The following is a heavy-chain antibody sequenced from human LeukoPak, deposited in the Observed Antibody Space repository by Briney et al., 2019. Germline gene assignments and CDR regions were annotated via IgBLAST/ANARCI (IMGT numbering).Heavy chain of an antibody. CDR1: GFTFGNYG. D-gene: IGHD3-22*01. CDR3: AKELDGGGSYGPDH. Sequence: GGSLRLSCAASGFTFGNYGMTWVRQAPGKGLEWVTTISGTGGRTYYADSVKGRFTVSRDNSKNTLHLQMKSLRVEHTAVYYCAKELDGGGSYGPDHWGQGTLVTVSS. V-gene: IGHV3-23*01. J-gene: IGHJ4*02. CDR2: ISGTGGRT.